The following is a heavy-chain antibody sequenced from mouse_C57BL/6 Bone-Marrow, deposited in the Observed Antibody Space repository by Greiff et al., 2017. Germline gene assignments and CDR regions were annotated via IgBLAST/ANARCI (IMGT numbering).Heavy chain of an antibody. V-gene: IGHV1-76*01. J-gene: IGHJ1*03. Sequence: VKLMESGAELVRPGASVKLSCKASGYTFTDYYINWVKQRPGQGLEWIARIYPGSGNTYYNEKFKGKATLTAEKSSSTAYMQLSSLTSEDSAVYFCASITTVVAHWYFDVWGTGTTVTVSS. CDR2: IYPGSGNT. CDR1: GYTFTDYY. D-gene: IGHD1-1*01. CDR3: ASITTVVAHWYFDV.